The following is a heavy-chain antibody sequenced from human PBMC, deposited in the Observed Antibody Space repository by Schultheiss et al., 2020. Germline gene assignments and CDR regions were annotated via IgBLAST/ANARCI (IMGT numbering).Heavy chain of an antibody. CDR1: GFTFTSYW. V-gene: IGHV3-21*03. D-gene: IGHD3-9*01. CDR2: ISGSGGST. Sequence: GGSLRLSCAASGFTFTSYWMHWVRQAPGKGLEWVSAISGSGGSTYYADSVKGRFTISRDNAKSSLYLQMNSLRAEDTAVYYCARNGAWAFDIWGQGTLVTVSS. J-gene: IGHJ4*02. CDR3: ARNGAWAFDI.